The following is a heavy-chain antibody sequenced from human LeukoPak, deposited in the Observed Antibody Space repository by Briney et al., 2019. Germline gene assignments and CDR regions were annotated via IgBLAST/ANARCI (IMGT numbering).Heavy chain of an antibody. J-gene: IGHJ4*02. D-gene: IGHD1-26*01. CDR2: IYSGGST. CDR1: GFTVSSNY. CDR3: ARDLLGWELHYFDY. Sequence: GGSLRLSCAASGFTVSSNYMTWVRQAPGKGLEWVSLIYSGGSTYYADSVKGRFTISRDNSKNTLYLQMNSLRAEDTAVYYCARDLLGWELHYFDYWGQGTLVTVSS. V-gene: IGHV3-66*01.